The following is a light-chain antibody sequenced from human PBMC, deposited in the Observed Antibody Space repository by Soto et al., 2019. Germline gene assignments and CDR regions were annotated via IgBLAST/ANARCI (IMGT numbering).Light chain of an antibody. V-gene: IGKV1-5*03. Sequence: DIQMTQSPSTLSASVGDRVTITCRASQSLSSKLAWYQQKPGKAPNLLIYKASSLESGVPSRFSGSESGTEFTLTISSLQPEDFATYYCQQYSDYPWTFGQGTKVEIK. J-gene: IGKJ1*01. CDR2: KAS. CDR1: QSLSSK. CDR3: QQYSDYPWT.